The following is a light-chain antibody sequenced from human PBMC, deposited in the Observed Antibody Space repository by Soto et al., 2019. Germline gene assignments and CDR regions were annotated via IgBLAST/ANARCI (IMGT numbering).Light chain of an antibody. Sequence: EIVLTQSPGTLSLPPGERATLSCRASQSVSSSSLPWYQQKRGQPPRLLIHDASSRATGIPDRFSGSGSGTDFTLTISRLEPEDFAVYYCQQYGGSPRTFGQGTKVDIK. J-gene: IGKJ1*01. V-gene: IGKV3-20*01. CDR3: QQYGGSPRT. CDR1: QSVSSSS. CDR2: DAS.